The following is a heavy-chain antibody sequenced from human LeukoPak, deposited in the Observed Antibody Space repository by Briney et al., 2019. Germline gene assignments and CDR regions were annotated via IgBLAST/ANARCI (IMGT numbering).Heavy chain of an antibody. CDR1: GGTFSSYA. CDR2: IIPIFGTA. V-gene: IGHV1-69*13. J-gene: IGHJ4*02. CDR3: ARGFIVGATIDH. Sequence: GASVKVSCKASGGTFSSYAISWVRQAPGQGLEWMGGIIPIFGTANYAQKFQGRVTITADESTSTAYMELRSLRSDDTAVYYCARGFIVGATIDHWGQGTLVTVSS. D-gene: IGHD1-26*01.